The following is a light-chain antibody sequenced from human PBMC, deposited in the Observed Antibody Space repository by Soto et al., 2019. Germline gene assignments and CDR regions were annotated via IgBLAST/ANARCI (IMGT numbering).Light chain of an antibody. CDR1: STDVGGYNY. J-gene: IGLJ1*01. V-gene: IGLV2-14*03. Sequence: QSALTQPASVSGSPGQSITISCTGTSTDVGGYNYVSWYQHHPGNAPKLMIYDVSNRSSVVSNRFSGYKSGNTASLTISGLQAEDEADYYCSSYASSSLYVFGTGTKVTVL. CDR2: DVS. CDR3: SSYASSSLYV.